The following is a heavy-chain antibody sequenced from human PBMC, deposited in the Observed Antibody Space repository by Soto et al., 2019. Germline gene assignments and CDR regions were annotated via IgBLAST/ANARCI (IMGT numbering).Heavy chain of an antibody. Sequence: QVQLVESGGGVVQPGRSLRLSCAASGFTFSSYAMHWVRQAPGKGLEWVAVISYDGSNKYYADSVKGRFTISRDNSKNTLYLQMNSLRAEDTAVYYCARGARWLVGWPDYWGQGTLVTVSS. CDR2: ISYDGSNK. J-gene: IGHJ4*02. CDR3: ARGARWLVGWPDY. V-gene: IGHV3-30-3*01. CDR1: GFTFSSYA. D-gene: IGHD1-26*01.